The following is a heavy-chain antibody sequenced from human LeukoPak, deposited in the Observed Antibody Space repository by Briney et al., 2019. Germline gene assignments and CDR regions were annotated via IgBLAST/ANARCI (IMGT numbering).Heavy chain of an antibody. V-gene: IGHV3-21*01. CDR2: ISSSSSYI. D-gene: IGHD2/OR15-2a*01. CDR3: AVWGTTHNWFDP. J-gene: IGHJ5*02. CDR1: GFTFSSYA. Sequence: GGSLRLSCAASGFTFSSYAMSWVRQAPGKGLEWVSSISSSSSYIYYADSVKGRFTISRDNAKNSLYLQMNSLRAEDTAVYYCAVWGTTHNWFDPWGQGTLVTVSS.